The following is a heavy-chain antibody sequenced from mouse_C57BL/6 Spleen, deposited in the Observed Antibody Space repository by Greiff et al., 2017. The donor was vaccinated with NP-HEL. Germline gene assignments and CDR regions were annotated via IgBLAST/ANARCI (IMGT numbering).Heavy chain of an antibody. J-gene: IGHJ4*01. V-gene: IGHV1-55*01. CDR1: GYTFTSYW. CDR3: ARFDDGYLRPYAMDY. CDR2: IYPGSGST. Sequence: QVQLQQPGAELVKPGASVKMSCKASGYTFTSYWITWVKQRPGQGLEWIGDIYPGSGSTNYNEKFKSKATLTVDTSSSTAYMQLSSLTSEDSAVYYRARFDDGYLRPYAMDYWGQGTSVTVSS. D-gene: IGHD2-3*01.